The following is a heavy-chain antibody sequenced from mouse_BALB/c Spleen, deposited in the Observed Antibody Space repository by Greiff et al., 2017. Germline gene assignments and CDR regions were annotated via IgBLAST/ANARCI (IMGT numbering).Heavy chain of an antibody. J-gene: IGHJ4*01. CDR3: ARYSSPYYAMDY. CDR2: IDPSDSYT. CDR1: GYTFTSYW. V-gene: IGHV1S126*01. Sequence: QVQLQQPGAELVEPGASVKISCKASGYTFTSYWMNWVKQRPGQGLEWIGEIDPSDSYTNNNQKFKDKATLTVDKSSSTAYMQLSSLTSEDSAVYYCARYSSPYYAMDYWGQGTSVTVSS. D-gene: IGHD1-1*01.